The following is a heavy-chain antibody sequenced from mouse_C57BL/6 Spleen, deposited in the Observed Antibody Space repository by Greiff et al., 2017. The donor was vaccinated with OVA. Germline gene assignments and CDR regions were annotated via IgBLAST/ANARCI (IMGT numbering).Heavy chain of an antibody. Sequence: EVQLQQSGPELVKPGASVKIPCKASGYTFTDYNMDWVKQSHGKSLEWIGDINPNNGGTIYNQKFKGKATLTVDKYYSTAYMEISSLTSEDTAVYYFARNDGGYAMDDWGQGTSVTVSS. CDR3: ARNDGGYAMDD. D-gene: IGHD2-12*01. V-gene: IGHV1-18*01. CDR2: INPNNGGT. J-gene: IGHJ4*01. CDR1: GYTFTDYN.